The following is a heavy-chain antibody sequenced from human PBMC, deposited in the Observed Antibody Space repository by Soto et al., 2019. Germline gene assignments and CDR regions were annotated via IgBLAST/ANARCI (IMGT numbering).Heavy chain of an antibody. D-gene: IGHD6-25*01. CDR2: VHYSWGA. CDR1: GGSISSYH. V-gene: IGHV4-59*12. CDR3: AREGCGARHGRADV. J-gene: IGHJ4*02. Sequence: QVQLQESGPGLVKPSETLSLSCTVSGGSISSYHWSWIRHTPGKGLEWIGYVHYSWGANSNPSLKRRVAITLETCTTQFSLKLPPVTATDAAVYYCAREGCGARHGRADVWGQGTMVTVSS.